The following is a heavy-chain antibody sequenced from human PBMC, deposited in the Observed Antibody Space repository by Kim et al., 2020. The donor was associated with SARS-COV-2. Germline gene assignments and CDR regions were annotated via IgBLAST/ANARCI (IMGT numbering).Heavy chain of an antibody. CDR1: GFTFSSYA. CDR2: ISYDGSNK. Sequence: GGSLRLSCAASGFTFSSYAMHWVRQAPGKGLEWVAVISYDGSNKYYADSVKGRFTISRDNSKNTLYLQMNNLRAEDTAVYYCARDFRYYDFWSAYIPERYYNYYYGMDVSGQRTTVTVSS. D-gene: IGHD3-3*01. J-gene: IGHJ6*02. CDR3: ARDFRYYDFWSAYIPERYYNYYYGMDV. V-gene: IGHV3-30*04.